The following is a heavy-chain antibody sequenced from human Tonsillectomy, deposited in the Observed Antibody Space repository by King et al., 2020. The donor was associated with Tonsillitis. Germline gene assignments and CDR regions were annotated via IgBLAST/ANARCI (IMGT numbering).Heavy chain of an antibody. CDR2: IIPIFGTA. CDR3: PRGLMNTVTTGDYYFAMDV. Sequence: QLVQSGAEVKKPGSSVKVSCKASGGTFNNYAISWVRQAPGQGLEWMGDIIPIFGTANYAQKFQGRVTITADESTSTAYMELSSLTSEDTAVYYCPRGLMNTVTTGDYYFAMDVWGQGPTVTVSS. D-gene: IGHD4-17*01. CDR1: GGTFNNYA. V-gene: IGHV1-69*01. J-gene: IGHJ6*02.